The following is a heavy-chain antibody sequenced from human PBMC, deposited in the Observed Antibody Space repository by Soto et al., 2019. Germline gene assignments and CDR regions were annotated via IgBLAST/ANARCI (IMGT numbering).Heavy chain of an antibody. CDR2: ISGSGGST. D-gene: IGHD4-17*01. CDR3: ANAPNPYGDYIPDDAFDI. J-gene: IGHJ3*02. CDR1: GFTFSSYA. Sequence: GGSLRLSCAASGFTFSSYAMSWVRQAPGKGLEWVSAISGSGGSTYYADSVKGRFTISRDNSKNTLYLQMNSLRAEDTAVYYCANAPNPYGDYIPDDAFDIWGQGTMVTVSS. V-gene: IGHV3-23*01.